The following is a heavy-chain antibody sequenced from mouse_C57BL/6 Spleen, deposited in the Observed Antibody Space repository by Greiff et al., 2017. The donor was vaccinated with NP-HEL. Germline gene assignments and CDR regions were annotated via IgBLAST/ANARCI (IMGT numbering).Heavy chain of an antibody. Sequence: QVQLQQPGPELVKPGASVKISCKASGYAFSSSWMNWVKQRHGKGLAWIGRIYPGDGDTNSNGKFKGKATLPASKSSSTASLQLSSLTSEESGVYFCARGVTTVVSRYFDVRGTGTTVTVSS. CDR3: ARGVTTVVSRYFDV. D-gene: IGHD1-1*01. CDR2: IYPGDGDT. J-gene: IGHJ1*03. V-gene: IGHV1-82*01. CDR1: GYAFSSSW.